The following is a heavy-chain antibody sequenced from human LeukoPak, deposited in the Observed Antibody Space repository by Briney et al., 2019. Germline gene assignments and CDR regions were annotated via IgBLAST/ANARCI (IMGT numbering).Heavy chain of an antibody. D-gene: IGHD4-11*01. CDR1: GLTFSDEY. CDR2: ISNTGDFI. Sequence: PGGSLRLSCAASGLTFSDEYMSWIRQAPGKGLEWVSYISNTGDFIAYADSVKGRFTVSRDNGKNSLYLQMNSLRVDDTAVYYCASAYIDWGQGTLVTVSS. J-gene: IGHJ4*02. CDR3: ASAYID. V-gene: IGHV3-11*04.